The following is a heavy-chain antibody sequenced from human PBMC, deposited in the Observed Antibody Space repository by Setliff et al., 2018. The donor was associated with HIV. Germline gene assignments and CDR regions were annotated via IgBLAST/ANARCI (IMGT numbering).Heavy chain of an antibody. D-gene: IGHD3-10*01. CDR2: MNPNSGAT. Sequence: ASVKVSRKTSGHPFSNYDIIWVRRATGQGLEWMGWMNPNSGATGYAQKFKDRFIMTRDTSISTAYMELSSLTSEDTAVYYCASGKGVRGVIIRGGLDVWGKGTTVTVSS. J-gene: IGHJ6*04. CDR1: GHPFSNYD. V-gene: IGHV1-8*01. CDR3: ASGKGVRGVIIRGGLDV.